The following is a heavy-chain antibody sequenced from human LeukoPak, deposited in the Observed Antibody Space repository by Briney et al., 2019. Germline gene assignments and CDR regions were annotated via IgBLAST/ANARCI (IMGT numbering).Heavy chain of an antibody. V-gene: IGHV1-18*01. J-gene: IGHJ3*02. CDR1: GYTFTSYG. Sequence: ASVKVSCKASGYTFTSYGISWVRQAPGQGLEWVGWISAYNGNTNYAQKLQGRVTMTTDTSTSTAYMELRSLRSDDTAVYYCARDQYNSYYYDSSGDAFDIWGQGTMVTVSS. D-gene: IGHD3-22*01. CDR2: ISAYNGNT. CDR3: ARDQYNSYYYDSSGDAFDI.